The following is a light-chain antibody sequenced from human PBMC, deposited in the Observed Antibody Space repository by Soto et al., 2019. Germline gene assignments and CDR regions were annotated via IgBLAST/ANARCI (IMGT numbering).Light chain of an antibody. V-gene: IGKV3-11*01. CDR1: QSVENY. J-gene: IGKJ4*01. CDR3: HQRYIWPPLT. Sequence: EIVLTQSPATLSLSPGERATLSCRASQSVENYLAWFQQKRGQAPRLLIYDTSNRAAGIPDRFSGSGSGTDFTLTISSLEPEDFAVYYCHQRYIWPPLTFGGGTQVEIK. CDR2: DTS.